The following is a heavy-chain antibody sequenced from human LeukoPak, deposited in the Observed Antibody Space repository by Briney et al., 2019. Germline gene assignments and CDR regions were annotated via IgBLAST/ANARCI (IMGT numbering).Heavy chain of an antibody. CDR3: AKDTRAGVSGSFDY. CDR2: ITWSSGTM. Sequence: GGSLRLSCTASGFTFDDYAMHWVRQAPGKGLEWVSGITWSSGTMVYADSVKGRFTISRDNAKNSLYLQMNSLRDGDTALYYCAKDTRAGVSGSFDYWGQGTLVTVSS. CDR1: GFTFDDYA. D-gene: IGHD5-12*01. V-gene: IGHV3-9*01. J-gene: IGHJ4*02.